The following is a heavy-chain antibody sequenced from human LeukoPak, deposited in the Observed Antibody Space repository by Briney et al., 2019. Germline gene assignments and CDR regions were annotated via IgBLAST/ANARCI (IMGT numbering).Heavy chain of an antibody. CDR1: GYIFTGYY. J-gene: IGHJ4*02. D-gene: IGHD3-9*01. V-gene: IGHV1-2*02. CDR2: INPNSGGT. CDR3: ARADYDILTSFPPFDY. Sequence: GSVKVSCKASGYIFTGYYVNWVRQAPGQGIEWVGWINPNSGGTNYAQKFQGRVTMTRDTSISTAYMELSRLRSDDTAVYYCARADYDILTSFPPFDYWGQGALVTVSS.